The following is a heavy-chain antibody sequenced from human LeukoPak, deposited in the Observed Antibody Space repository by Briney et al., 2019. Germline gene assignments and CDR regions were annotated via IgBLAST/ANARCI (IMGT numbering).Heavy chain of an antibody. CDR3: ARDPDCSGGTCYFDY. J-gene: IGHJ4*02. Sequence: PGGSLRLSCAASGFTVSSNYMSWVRQAPGKGLEWVSVIYSGGSTNYADSVKGRFTISRDNSKSTLYLQMNRLRAEDTAVYYCARDPDCSGGTCYFDYWGQGTLVTVSS. D-gene: IGHD2-15*01. CDR2: IYSGGST. CDR1: GFTVSSNY. V-gene: IGHV3-53*01.